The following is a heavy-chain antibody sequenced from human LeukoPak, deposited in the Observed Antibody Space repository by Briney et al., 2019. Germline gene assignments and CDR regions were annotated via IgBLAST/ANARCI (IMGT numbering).Heavy chain of an antibody. Sequence: ASVKVSCKASGYTFTSYGISWVRQAPGQGLEWMGGIIPIFGTANYAQKFQGRVTITADESTSTAYMELSSLRSEDTAVYYCASTVTTLKKLGEFDYWGQGTLVTVSS. CDR1: GYTFTSYG. CDR2: IIPIFGTA. V-gene: IGHV1-69*13. J-gene: IGHJ4*02. CDR3: ASTVTTLKKLGEFDY. D-gene: IGHD4-17*01.